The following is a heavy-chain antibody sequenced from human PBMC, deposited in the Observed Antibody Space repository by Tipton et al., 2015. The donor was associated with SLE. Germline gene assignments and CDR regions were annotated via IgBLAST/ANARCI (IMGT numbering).Heavy chain of an antibody. CDR2: IYSSGST. J-gene: IGHJ3*01. CDR3: ATRLPPIR. D-gene: IGHD6-25*01. CDR1: GFSVSHDND. Sequence: SLRLSCAASGFSVSHDNDMTWVRQAPGKGLEWVSLIYSSGSTHYADFVKGRFTMSRDSSKNTVDLHLNSLRDEDTAVYYCATRLPPIRWGQGTMVTVSS. V-gene: IGHV3-53*05.